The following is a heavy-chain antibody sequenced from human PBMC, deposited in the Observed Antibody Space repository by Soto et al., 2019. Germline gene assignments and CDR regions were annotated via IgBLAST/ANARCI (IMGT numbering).Heavy chain of an antibody. V-gene: IGHV1-69*01. D-gene: IGHD3-10*01. CDR2: VSPPVRIS. CDR1: GVSFNNNG. CDR3: ARVLYYGSGSYSPYGMDV. J-gene: IGHJ6*02. Sequence: QVQLVQSGAEVKKPGSSVKVSCKTSGVSFNNNGIGWVRQAPGHGLEWMGGVSPPVRISNYARKFQGRISITADASTGTVNMELSSLTSEDTAQYYCARVLYYGSGSYSPYGMDVWGQGTTVTVSS.